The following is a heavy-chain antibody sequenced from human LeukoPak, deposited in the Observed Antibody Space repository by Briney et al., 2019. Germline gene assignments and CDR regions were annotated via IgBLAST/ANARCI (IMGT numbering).Heavy chain of an antibody. Sequence: GGSLRLSCAASGFTVSSNYMSWVRQAPGKGLEWVSVIYSGGRTDSADSVKGRFTISRDNSKNTLYLQMRSLRAEDTAVYYCASALGYWGQGTLVTVSS. CDR2: IYSGGRT. J-gene: IGHJ4*02. CDR3: ASALGY. CDR1: GFTVSSNY. V-gene: IGHV3-66*01.